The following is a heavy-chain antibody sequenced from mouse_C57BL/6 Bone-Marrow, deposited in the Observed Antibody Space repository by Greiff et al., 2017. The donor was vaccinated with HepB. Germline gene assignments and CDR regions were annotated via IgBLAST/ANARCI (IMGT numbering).Heavy chain of an antibody. Sequence: EVQWVESGEGLVKPGGSLKLSCAASGFTFSSYAMSWVRQTPEKRLEWVAYISSGGDYIYYADTVKGRFTISRDNARNTLYLQMSSLKSEDTAMYYCTREGTTVVAHYFDYWGQGTTLTVSS. J-gene: IGHJ2*01. V-gene: IGHV5-9-1*02. D-gene: IGHD1-1*01. CDR3: TREGTTVVAHYFDY. CDR1: GFTFSSYA. CDR2: ISSGGDYI.